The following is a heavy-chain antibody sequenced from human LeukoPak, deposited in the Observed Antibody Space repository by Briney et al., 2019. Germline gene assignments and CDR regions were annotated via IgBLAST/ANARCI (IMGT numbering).Heavy chain of an antibody. CDR2: ISPYNGNT. CDR1: GYTFTSYG. V-gene: IGHV1-18*01. J-gene: IGHJ3*02. CDR3: ARGNCRSTECYTDDAFDI. D-gene: IGHD2-2*02. Sequence: ASVKVSCKASGYTFTSYGISWVRQAPGQGLEWMGWISPYNGNTNYAQTIQDRVTMTTDTSTSTRYMELRGLRSDDTAVYYCARGNCRSTECYTDDAFDIWGQGTMVTVSS.